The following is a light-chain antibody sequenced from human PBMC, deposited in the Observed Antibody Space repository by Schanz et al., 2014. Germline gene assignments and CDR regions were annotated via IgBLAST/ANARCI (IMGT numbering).Light chain of an antibody. J-gene: IGLJ1*01. Sequence: QFALIQPPSVSGSPGQSITISCTGTSSDVGGYNFVSWYQQHPGKAPKLMIYDVSNRPSGVSNRFSGSKSGNTASLTISGLQAEDEADYYCSSYRRTAAVAVFGTGTKVTVL. V-gene: IGLV2-14*01. CDR1: SSDVGGYNF. CDR2: DVS. CDR3: SSYRRTAAVAV.